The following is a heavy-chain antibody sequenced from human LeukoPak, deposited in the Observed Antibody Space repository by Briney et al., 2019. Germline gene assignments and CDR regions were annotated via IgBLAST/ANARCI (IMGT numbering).Heavy chain of an antibody. Sequence: PSETLSLTCTVSGGSISSGSYYWSWIRQPAGKGLEWIGRIYTSGGTNYNPSLKSRVTISVDTSKNQFSLKLGSVTAADTAVYYCARHAGADGSNWSYFDYWGQGTLVTVSS. CDR3: ARHAGADGSNWSYFDY. CDR2: IYTSGGT. CDR1: GGSISSGSYY. J-gene: IGHJ4*02. V-gene: IGHV4-61*02. D-gene: IGHD6-13*01.